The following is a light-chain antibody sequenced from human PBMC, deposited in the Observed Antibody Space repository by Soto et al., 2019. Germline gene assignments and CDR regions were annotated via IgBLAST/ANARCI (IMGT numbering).Light chain of an antibody. J-gene: IGKJ1*01. V-gene: IGKV1-5*01. CDR2: DAP. Sequence: DIQMTQSPSTLSASVGDRVTITCRASQSISSWLAWYQQKPGKAPKLLIYDAPSLESGVPSRFSGSGSGPEFTLTISSLQPDDFATYYCQQYNSYLWTFGQGTKVEIK. CDR3: QQYNSYLWT. CDR1: QSISSW.